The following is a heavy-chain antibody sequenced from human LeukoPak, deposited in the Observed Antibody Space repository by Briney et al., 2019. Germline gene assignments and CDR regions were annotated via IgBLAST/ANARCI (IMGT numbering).Heavy chain of an antibody. V-gene: IGHV1-69*13. CDR3: ARGSGDYELLMLDY. CDR2: IIPIFGTA. J-gene: IGHJ4*02. D-gene: IGHD4-17*01. Sequence: ASVKVFCKASGGTFSSYAISWVRQAPGQGLEWMGGIIPIFGTANYAQKFQGRVTITADESTSTAYMELSSLRSEDTAVYYCARGSGDYELLMLDYWGQGTLVTVSS. CDR1: GGTFSSYA.